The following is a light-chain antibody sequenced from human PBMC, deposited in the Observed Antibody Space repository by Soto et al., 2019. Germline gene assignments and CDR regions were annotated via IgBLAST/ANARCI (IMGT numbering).Light chain of an antibody. V-gene: IGKV3-11*02. CDR2: DTS. J-gene: IGKJ5*01. CDR3: QQRYRCHPIT. CDR1: QSVSTY. Sequence: EIVLTQSPATLSLSPAERAPLICRANQSVSTYLAWYQKKLGQPPRLLIYDTSISATGVPARFSGGGSWGDFTLTISSLEPEDFAAYYCQQRYRCHPITFGQGTRLDI.